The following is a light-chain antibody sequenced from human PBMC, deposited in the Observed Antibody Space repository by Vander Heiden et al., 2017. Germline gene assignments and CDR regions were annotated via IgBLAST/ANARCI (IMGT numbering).Light chain of an antibody. J-gene: IGKJ1*01. CDR1: QDIDIW. CDR3: QQNDRYSPT. V-gene: IGKV1-5*03. CDR2: AAS. Sequence: DIQMTQSTSTLSASIGDRITITCRASQDIDIWLAWYQQKPGQAPKLLIYAASTPESGVPSRFSGSGSGTVFTLTMSSLQPDDSATYFCQQNDRYSPTFGQGTKVEI.